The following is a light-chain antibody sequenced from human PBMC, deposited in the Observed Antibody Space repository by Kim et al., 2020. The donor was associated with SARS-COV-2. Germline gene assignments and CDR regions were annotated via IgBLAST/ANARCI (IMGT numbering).Light chain of an antibody. V-gene: IGKV1-9*01. CDR3: QQLSTYPWT. J-gene: IGKJ1*01. CDR1: RATSTW. Sequence: ASIGDRVTISCRASRATSTWLAWYQQKPGKAPNLRIYAASTLQSGVPSRFSGSGSGTDFTLTISGLQPEDFATDYCQQLSTYPWTFGQGTKVDIK. CDR2: AAS.